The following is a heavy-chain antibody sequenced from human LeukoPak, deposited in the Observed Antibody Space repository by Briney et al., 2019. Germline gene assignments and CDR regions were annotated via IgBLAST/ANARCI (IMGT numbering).Heavy chain of an antibody. CDR1: GGSISSSSYY. CDR3: ARAGRGDYGDYTAGY. CDR2: IYYSGST. J-gene: IGHJ4*02. D-gene: IGHD4-17*01. Sequence: PSETLSITCTVSGGSISSSSYYWGWIRQPPGKGLEWIGSIYYSGSTYYNPSLKSRVTISVDTSKNQFSLKLSSVTAADTAVYYCARAGRGDYGDYTAGYWGQGTLVTVSS. V-gene: IGHV4-39*07.